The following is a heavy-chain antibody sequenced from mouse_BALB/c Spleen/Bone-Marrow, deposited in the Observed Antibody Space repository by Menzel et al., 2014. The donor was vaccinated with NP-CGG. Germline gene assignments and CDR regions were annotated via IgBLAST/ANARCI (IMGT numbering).Heavy chain of an antibody. J-gene: IGHJ2*01. CDR2: ISSGGSYT. D-gene: IGHD2-4*01. V-gene: IGHV5-6*01. CDR3: ARQTYYDYDGYFDY. Sequence: EVQGVESGGDLVKPGGSLKLSCAASGFTFSSYGMSWVRQTPDKRLEWVATISSGGSYTYYPDSVKGRFTISRDNAKNPLYLQMSSLKSEDTAMYYCARQTYYDYDGYFDYWGQGTTLTVSS. CDR1: GFTFSSYG.